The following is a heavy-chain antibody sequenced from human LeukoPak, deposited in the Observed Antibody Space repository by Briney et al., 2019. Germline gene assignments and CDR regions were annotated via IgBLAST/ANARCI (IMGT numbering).Heavy chain of an antibody. D-gene: IGHD5-24*01. V-gene: IGHV3-11*01. CDR1: GFTFSYAW. Sequence: PGGSLRLSCAASGFTFSYAWMSWVRQAPGKGLEWVSYISSSGSTIYYADSVKGRFTISRDNAKNSLYLQMNSLRAEDTAVYYCAREGGYNSVDYWGQGTLVTVSS. J-gene: IGHJ4*02. CDR2: ISSSGSTI. CDR3: AREGGYNSVDY.